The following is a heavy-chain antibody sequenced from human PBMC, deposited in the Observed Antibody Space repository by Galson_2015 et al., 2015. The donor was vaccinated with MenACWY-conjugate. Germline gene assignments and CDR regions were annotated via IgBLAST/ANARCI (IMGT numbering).Heavy chain of an antibody. J-gene: IGHJ5*02. CDR2: ISYDGSNK. D-gene: IGHD3-9*01. Sequence: SLRLSCAASGFTFSSYGMHWVRQAPGKGLEWVAVISYDGSNKYYAESVKGRFTISRDNSKNTLYLQMNSLRAEDTAVYYCAKEGPTRRFLTGHNWFDPWGQGTLVTVSS. CDR3: AKEGPTRRFLTGHNWFDP. V-gene: IGHV3-30*18. CDR1: GFTFSSYG.